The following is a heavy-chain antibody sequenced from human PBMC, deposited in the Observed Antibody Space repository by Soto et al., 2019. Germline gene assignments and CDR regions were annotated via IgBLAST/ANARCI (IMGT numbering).Heavy chain of an antibody. V-gene: IGHV3-33*01. CDR2: IWYDGSNK. D-gene: IGHD4-17*01. Sequence: QVQLVESGGGVVQPGRSLRLSCAASGFTFSSYGMHWVRQAPGKGQEWVAVIWYDGSNKYYADSVKGRFTISRDNSKNTLYLQMNSLRAEDTAMYYCARDFLGVPYGDLDYWGHGTLVTVSS. J-gene: IGHJ4*01. CDR3: ARDFLGVPYGDLDY. CDR1: GFTFSSYG.